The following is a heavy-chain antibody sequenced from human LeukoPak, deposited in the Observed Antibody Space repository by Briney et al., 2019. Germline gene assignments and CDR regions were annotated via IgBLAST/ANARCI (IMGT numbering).Heavy chain of an antibody. CDR2: IKQDGSEK. D-gene: IGHD6-19*01. Sequence: PGGSLRISCAASGFTSSNYWMSWVRQAPGKGLEWVANIKQDGSEKYYVDSVKGRFTISGDNAKNSLYLQMNSLRAEDTAVYYCARDRGSSGWYEFDYWGQGTLVTVSS. V-gene: IGHV3-7*01. J-gene: IGHJ4*02. CDR3: ARDRGSSGWYEFDY. CDR1: GFTSSNYW.